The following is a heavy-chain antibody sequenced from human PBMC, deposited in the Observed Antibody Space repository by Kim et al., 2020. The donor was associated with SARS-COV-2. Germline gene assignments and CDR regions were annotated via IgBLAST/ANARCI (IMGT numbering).Heavy chain of an antibody. Sequence: SETLSLTCTVSGGSISSNNYYWGWIRQPPGKGLEWIGSIYYSGSTYYNPSLKSRVTMSIDTSKNQFSLNLNSVTAADTAVYYCSRQNRQDGDYWGQGTLVTVSS. CDR3: SRQNRQDGDY. D-gene: IGHD3-3*01. J-gene: IGHJ4*02. V-gene: IGHV4-39*01. CDR2: IYYSGST. CDR1: GGSISSNNYY.